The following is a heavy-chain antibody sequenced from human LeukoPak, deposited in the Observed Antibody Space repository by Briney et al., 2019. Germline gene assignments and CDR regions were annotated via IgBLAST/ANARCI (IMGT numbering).Heavy chain of an antibody. Sequence: PSETLPLTCTVSGGSINNYYWSWNRQPPGKGLEWIGYIYYSGSTNYNPSLKSRVTISVDTSKNQFSLKLNSVTAADTAMYYCARSFDGSSYYFYYWGQGTLVTVSS. V-gene: IGHV4-59*01. CDR1: GGSINNYY. D-gene: IGHD3-22*01. CDR2: IYYSGST. J-gene: IGHJ4*02. CDR3: ARSFDGSSYYFYY.